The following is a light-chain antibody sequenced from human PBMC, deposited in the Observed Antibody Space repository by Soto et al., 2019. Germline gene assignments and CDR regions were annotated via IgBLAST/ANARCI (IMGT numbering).Light chain of an antibody. CDR2: KAS. CDR1: QTISSW. J-gene: IGKJ1*01. V-gene: IGKV1-5*03. CDR3: QQYNTYWT. Sequence: DIQMTQSPSTLSGSVGDRVTITCRASQTISSWLAWYQQKPGKAPKLLIYKASTLKSGVPSRFSGSGSGTEFTLTISSLQPDDLATYYCQQYNTYWTFGQGTKVDIK.